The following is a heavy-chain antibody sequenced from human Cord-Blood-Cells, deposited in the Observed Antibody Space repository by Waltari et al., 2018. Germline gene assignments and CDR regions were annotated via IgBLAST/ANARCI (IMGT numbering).Heavy chain of an antibody. CDR2: IYYSGST. Sequence: QVQLQESGPGLVKPSQTLSLTCTVSGGSISSGGYYWSWIRQPPGKGLEWIGYIYYSGSTYYNPSLKSRVTISVDTSKNQFSLKLSSVTAADTAVYYCARDGDCSSTSCYEYFQHWGQGTLVTVSS. CDR3: ARDGDCSSTSCYEYFQH. CDR1: GGSISSGGYY. J-gene: IGHJ1*01. V-gene: IGHV4-31*03. D-gene: IGHD2-2*03.